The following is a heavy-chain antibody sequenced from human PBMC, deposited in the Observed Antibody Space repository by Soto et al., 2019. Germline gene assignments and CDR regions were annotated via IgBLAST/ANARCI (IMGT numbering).Heavy chain of an antibody. CDR2: IRPSSESM. V-gene: IGHV3-48*02. CDR3: ARDSDFAFDY. Sequence: GGSLRLSCAASGFTFSSYSMNWVRQAPGKGLEWVSNIRPSSESMSYADSVKGRFTVSRDNAKNSLSLQMNSLRDDDTAVYYCARDSDFAFDYWGQGTLVTVSS. D-gene: IGHD2-21*02. CDR1: GFTFSSYS. J-gene: IGHJ4*02.